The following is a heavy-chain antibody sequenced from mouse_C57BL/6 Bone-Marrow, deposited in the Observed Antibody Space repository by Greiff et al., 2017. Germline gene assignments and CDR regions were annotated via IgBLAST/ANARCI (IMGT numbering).Heavy chain of an antibody. J-gene: IGHJ1*03. CDR2: IHPNSGST. CDR1: GYTFTSYW. Sequence: QVQLQQPGAELVKPGASVKLSCKASGYTFTSYWMHWVKQRPGQGLEWIGMIHPNSGSTNYNEKFKSKATLTVDKSSSTAYMQLSSLTSEDSAVYYCVYGSSYGYFDFWGTGTTVTVSS. D-gene: IGHD1-1*01. V-gene: IGHV1-64*01. CDR3: VYGSSYGYFDF.